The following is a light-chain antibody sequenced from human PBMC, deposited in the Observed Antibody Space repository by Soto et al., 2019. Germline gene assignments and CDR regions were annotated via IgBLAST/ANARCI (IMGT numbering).Light chain of an antibody. V-gene: IGKV3-15*01. J-gene: IGKJ1*01. CDR3: QQYNNWPRT. CDR2: GAS. CDR1: QTVNIY. Sequence: DIVMTQSPATLSASPGERATLSCRASQTVNIYLAWYQQKPGQAPRLLIYGASTRATGIPARFSGSGSGTEFALTISSLQSEDFAVYYCQQYNNWPRTFGQGTKVDIK.